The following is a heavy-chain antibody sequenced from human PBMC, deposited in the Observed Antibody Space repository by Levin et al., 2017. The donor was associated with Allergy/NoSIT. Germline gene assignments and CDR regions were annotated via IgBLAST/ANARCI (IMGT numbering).Heavy chain of an antibody. CDR1: GGSISSDN. Sequence: SQTLSLTCTVSGGSISSDNWSWIRQPPGKGLEWIGYIYDTGNTNYNPSLKSRVTLSVDTSKDQFSLKLSSVTPADTAVYYCARFVWGSYRGFDYWGQGTLVTVSS. CDR3: ARFVWGSYRGFDY. CDR2: IYDTGNT. V-gene: IGHV4-59*01. D-gene: IGHD3-16*02. J-gene: IGHJ4*02.